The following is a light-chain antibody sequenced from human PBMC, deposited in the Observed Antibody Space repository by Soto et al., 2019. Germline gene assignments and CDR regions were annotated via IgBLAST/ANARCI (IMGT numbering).Light chain of an antibody. Sequence: QSALTQPASVSGSPGQSITISCTGTSSDVGAYNYVSWYQQHPGKAPKPMIHDVSNRPSGVSNRFSGSKSGNTASLTISGLQAEDEADYYCTSYTSSSTWVFGGGTKLTVL. CDR2: DVS. CDR3: TSYTSSSTWV. V-gene: IGLV2-14*01. CDR1: SSDVGAYNY. J-gene: IGLJ3*02.